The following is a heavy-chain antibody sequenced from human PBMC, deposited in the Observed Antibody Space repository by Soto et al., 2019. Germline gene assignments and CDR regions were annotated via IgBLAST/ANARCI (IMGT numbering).Heavy chain of an antibody. Sequence: SETLSLTCTVSGDSISSPDYYWSWIRQAPGKGLELIGYVYYRGSIYYTPSFESRVSISIGTSKNQFSLRLTSETAADSAVYFCARVTFTPNWFDSWGQGILVTVSS. J-gene: IGHJ5*01. CDR3: ARVTFTPNWFDS. CDR2: VYYRGSI. V-gene: IGHV4-30-4*01. D-gene: IGHD3-16*01. CDR1: GDSISSPDYY.